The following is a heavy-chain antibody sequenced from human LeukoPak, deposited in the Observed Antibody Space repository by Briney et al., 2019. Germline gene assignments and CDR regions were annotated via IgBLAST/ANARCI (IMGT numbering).Heavy chain of an antibody. J-gene: IGHJ3*02. D-gene: IGHD1-26*01. V-gene: IGHV3-48*01. Sequence: PGGSLRLSCAASGFTFSSYSMNWVRQAPGKGLEWVSYISSSSTSIYYADSLKGRFTISRDNAKSSLYLQMNSLRAEDTAVYYCARGENSGRGAFDIWDQGTMVTVSS. CDR3: ARGENSGRGAFDI. CDR1: GFTFSSYS. CDR2: ISSSSTSI.